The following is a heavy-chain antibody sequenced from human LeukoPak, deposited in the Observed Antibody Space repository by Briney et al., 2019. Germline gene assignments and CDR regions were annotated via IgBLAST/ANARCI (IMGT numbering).Heavy chain of an antibody. CDR2: IYYSGNT. CDR3: SRLSYYNYYMDV. J-gene: IGHJ6*03. CDR1: GGSISSNSYY. Sequence: SETLSLTCTVSGGSISSNSYYWAWIRQPPGKGLEWIGTIYYSGNTYYNPSLKSRVTISIDTSKNQFSLKLSSVTAADTAVYYSSRLSYYNYYMDVWGKGTTVTVSS. V-gene: IGHV4-39*01.